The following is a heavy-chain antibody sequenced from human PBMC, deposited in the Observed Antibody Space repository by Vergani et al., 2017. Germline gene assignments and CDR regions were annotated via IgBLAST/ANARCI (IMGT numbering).Heavy chain of an antibody. Sequence: QLQLQESGPGLVKPSETLSLTCAVYGGSFSGYYWSWIRQPPGKGLEWIGEINHSGSTNYNPSLKSRVTISVDTSKKQFSLKLSSVTAADTAVYYCARGNGVEWRRFFPDWYFDLWGRGTLVTVSS. J-gene: IGHJ2*01. CDR3: ARGNGVEWRRFFPDWYFDL. CDR1: GGSFSGYY. D-gene: IGHD5-12*01. CDR2: INHSGST. V-gene: IGHV4-34*01.